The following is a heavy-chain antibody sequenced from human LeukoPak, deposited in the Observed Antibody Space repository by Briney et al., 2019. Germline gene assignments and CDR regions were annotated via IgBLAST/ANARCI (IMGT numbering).Heavy chain of an antibody. CDR2: ISSSGSTI. J-gene: IGHJ4*02. D-gene: IGHD3-22*01. CDR1: GFTLSDYY. CDR3: APTIHSSGSPYYFDY. Sequence: GGSLRLSCAASGFTLSDYYMSWIRQAPGKGLEGVSYISSSGSTIYYADSVKGRFTISRDNAKNSLYLQMNSLRAEDTAVYYCAPTIHSSGSPYYFDYWGQGTLVTVSS. V-gene: IGHV3-11*01.